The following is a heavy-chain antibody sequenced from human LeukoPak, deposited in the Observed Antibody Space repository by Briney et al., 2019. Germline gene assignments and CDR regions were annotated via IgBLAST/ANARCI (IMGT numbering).Heavy chain of an antibody. J-gene: IGHJ4*02. CDR1: GGSISSSSYY. CDR2: IYYSGST. Sequence: SETLSLTCTVSGGSISSSSYYWGWIRQPPGKGLEWIGSIYYSGSTYYNPSLKSRVTISVDTSKNQFSLKLSSVTAADTAVYYCARAPGGTQLPEDCWGQGTLVTASS. D-gene: IGHD2-2*01. CDR3: ARAPGGTQLPEDC. V-gene: IGHV4-39*07.